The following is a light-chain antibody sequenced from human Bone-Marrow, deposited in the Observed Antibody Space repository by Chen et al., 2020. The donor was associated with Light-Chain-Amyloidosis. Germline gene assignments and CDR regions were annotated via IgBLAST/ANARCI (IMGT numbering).Light chain of an antibody. V-gene: IGKV3-20*01. Sequence: EIVLTQSPGTLSLSPGEGANLSCRASQTISSNYLTWYQQKFGQAPRLLIYGSSSRATGIPDRVTGSVSGTDFTLTINRLAPEDFAMYYCQQYGTSPLTFGGGTKVEIK. CDR2: GSS. J-gene: IGKJ4*01. CDR1: QTISSNY. CDR3: QQYGTSPLT.